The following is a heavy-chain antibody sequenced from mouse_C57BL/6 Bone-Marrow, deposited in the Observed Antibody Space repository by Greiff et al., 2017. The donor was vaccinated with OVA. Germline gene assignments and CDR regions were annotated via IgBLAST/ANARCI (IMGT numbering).Heavy chain of an antibody. CDR1: GYTFTSYG. CDR3: ARSLMVRAWFAY. CDR2: IYPRSGNT. Sequence: QVQLQQSGAELARPGASVKLSCKASGYTFTSYGISWVKQRTGQGLEWIGEIYPRSGNTSYNEKFKGKATLTADKSSSTAYMELRSLTSEDSAVYFCARSLMVRAWFAYWGQGTLVTVSA. D-gene: IGHD1-1*02. V-gene: IGHV1-81*01. J-gene: IGHJ3*01.